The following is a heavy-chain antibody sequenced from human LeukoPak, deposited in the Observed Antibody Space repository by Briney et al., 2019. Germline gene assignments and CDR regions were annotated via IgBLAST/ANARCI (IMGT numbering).Heavy chain of an antibody. D-gene: IGHD1-26*01. J-gene: IGHJ4*02. CDR1: GSTFTSHT. Sequence: GGSLRLSCAASGSTFTSHTMNWVRQAPGKGLEWVSSISSGSINIYYADSVRGRFTISRDNAKNSLYLQMNSLRAEDTALYYCVREGGESYRQHDYWGQGTLVTVSS. CDR3: VREGGESYRQHDY. V-gene: IGHV3-21*01. CDR2: ISSGSINI.